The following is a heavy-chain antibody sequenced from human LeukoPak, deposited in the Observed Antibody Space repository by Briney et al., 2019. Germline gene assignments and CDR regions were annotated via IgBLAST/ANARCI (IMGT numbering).Heavy chain of an antibody. CDR2: INHSGST. Sequence: SETLSLTCAVYGGSFSGYYWSWIRQPPGKGLEWIGEINHSGSTNYNPSLKSRVTISVDTSKNQFSLKLSSVTAADTAVYYCASEGKCSSSEGYYYMDVWGKGTTVTVSS. J-gene: IGHJ6*03. CDR3: ASEGKCSSSEGYYYMDV. D-gene: IGHD6-6*01. CDR1: GGSFSGYY. V-gene: IGHV4-34*01.